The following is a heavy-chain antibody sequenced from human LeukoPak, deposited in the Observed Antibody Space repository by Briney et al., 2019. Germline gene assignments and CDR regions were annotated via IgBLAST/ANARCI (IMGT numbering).Heavy chain of an antibody. Sequence: GESLKISCKGSGYSFTSFWIAWVGQIPGKGLEWMGFIYPGVFDSRYSPLFQGQADISSDKSISTAYLQWSRLKASDTAMYYCARLGDSSGYYYGEAFDIWGQGTMVTVSS. D-gene: IGHD3-22*01. CDR1: GYSFTSFW. V-gene: IGHV5-51*01. CDR3: ARLGDSSGYYYGEAFDI. J-gene: IGHJ3*02. CDR2: IYPGVFDS.